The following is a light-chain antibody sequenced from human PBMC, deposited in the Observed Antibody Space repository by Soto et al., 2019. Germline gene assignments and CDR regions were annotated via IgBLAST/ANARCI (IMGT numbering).Light chain of an antibody. J-gene: IGLJ3*02. CDR2: EVT. Sequence: QSALTQPASVSGSPGQSITISCTGTSSDVGSHNFVSWYQQRPGKAPKLMIFEVTKRPSGVSSRFSASKSGNTASLTISGVQAEDEADYYCSSYTSSSTWVFGGGTKLTVL. CDR1: SSDVGSHNF. V-gene: IGLV2-14*02. CDR3: SSYTSSSTWV.